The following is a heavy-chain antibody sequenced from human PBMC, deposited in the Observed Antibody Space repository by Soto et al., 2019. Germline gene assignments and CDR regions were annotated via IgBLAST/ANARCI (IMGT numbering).Heavy chain of an antibody. V-gene: IGHV4-59*01. CDR2: IHYSGST. CDR1: GGSISGSY. J-gene: IGHJ4*02. Sequence: SETLSVTCTLSGGSISGSYWNWIRQTPGKVLEWVGYIHYSGSTNYNPSLKSRVTMSVDSAKNQFSLHLSSVTAADTAVYLCTKYRRTDEEGYSFDYWGQGALVTVSS. CDR3: TKYRRTDEEGYSFDY. D-gene: IGHD2-15*01.